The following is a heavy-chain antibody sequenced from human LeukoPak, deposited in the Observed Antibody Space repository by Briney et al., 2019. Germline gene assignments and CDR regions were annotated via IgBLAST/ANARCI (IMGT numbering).Heavy chain of an antibody. V-gene: IGHV1-8*01. D-gene: IGHD6-13*01. Sequence: ASVKVSCKASVYTFTNYDINWVRQAPGQGLEWMGWRNPNSGRTGFAQKLQGRLTMTADTSISTAYMELSSLISDDTAVYYCARGPVSTHGMDVWGQGTTVTVSS. CDR3: ARGPVSTHGMDV. CDR2: RNPNSGRT. CDR1: VYTFTNYD. J-gene: IGHJ6*02.